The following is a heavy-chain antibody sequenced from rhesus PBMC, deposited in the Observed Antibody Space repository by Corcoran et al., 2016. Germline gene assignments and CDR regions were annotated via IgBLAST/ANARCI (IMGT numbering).Heavy chain of an antibody. CDR1: GGSISSSY. V-gene: IGHV4-169*02. D-gene: IGHD2-15*01. J-gene: IGHJ6*01. CDR3: AREEDCSSTYCSSGLDS. Sequence: QLQLQESGPGLVKPSETLSVTCAVSGGSISSSYWSWIRQAPGKGLEGIGYIYGSGSSTNYNPSRKSRGTLSVGTSKNQFSLKLSSVTAADTAVYYCAREEDCSSTYCSSGLDSWGQGVIVTVSS. CDR2: IYGSGSST.